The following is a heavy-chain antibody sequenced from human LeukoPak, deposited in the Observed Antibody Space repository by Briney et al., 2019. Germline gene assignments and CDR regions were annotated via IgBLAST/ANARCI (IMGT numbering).Heavy chain of an antibody. CDR3: ARAPPPIAVAGTGWFDP. CDR2: IYYSGTT. Sequence: SGTLSLTCTVSGGSISSYYWSWIRQPPGKGLEWLGYIYYSGTTNYNPSLKSRVTISVDTSKNQFSLKLSSVTAADTAVYYCARAPPPIAVAGTGWFDPWGQGTLVTVSS. CDR1: GGSISSYY. V-gene: IGHV4-59*01. D-gene: IGHD6-19*01. J-gene: IGHJ5*02.